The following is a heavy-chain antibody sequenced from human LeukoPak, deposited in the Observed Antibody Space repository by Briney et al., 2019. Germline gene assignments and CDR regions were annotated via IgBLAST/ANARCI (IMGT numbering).Heavy chain of an antibody. CDR1: GFTFDDYA. V-gene: IGHV3-74*01. Sequence: QTGGSLRLSCAASGFTFDDYAMHWVRQAPGKGLVWVSRINSDGSSTSYADSVKGRFTISRDNAKNTLYLQMNSLRAEDTAVYYCARDLPNYYYDSSGYIDYWGQGTLVTVSS. D-gene: IGHD3-22*01. CDR2: INSDGSST. CDR3: ARDLPNYYYDSSGYIDY. J-gene: IGHJ4*02.